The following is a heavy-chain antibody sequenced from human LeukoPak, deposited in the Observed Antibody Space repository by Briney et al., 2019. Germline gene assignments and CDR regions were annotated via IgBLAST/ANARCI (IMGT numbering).Heavy chain of an antibody. CDR2: ISGNGDST. D-gene: IGHD2-15*01. V-gene: IGHV3-23*01. J-gene: IGHJ3*02. CDR3: ALYCSGGSCYSMGGAFDI. Sequence: GGSRRLSCAASGFTFRRYDMSWVRQAPGKGLEWVSAISGNGDSTYYVDSVKGRFTISRDNSKNTLYLQMNSLRAEDTAVYYCALYCSGGSCYSMGGAFDIWGQGTVGPVSS. CDR1: GFTFRRYD.